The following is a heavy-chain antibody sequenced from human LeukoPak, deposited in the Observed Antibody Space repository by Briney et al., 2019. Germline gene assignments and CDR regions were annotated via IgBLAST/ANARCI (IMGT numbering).Heavy chain of an antibody. Sequence: GGSLRLSCAASGFTFSSYAMHWVRQAPGKGLEWVAVTSYDGSNKYYADSVKGRFTISRDNSKNTLYLQMNSLRAEDTAVYYCAREHVLRYFDWLSLGDYWGQGTLVTVSS. CDR3: AREHVLRYFDWLSLGDY. CDR2: TSYDGSNK. V-gene: IGHV3-30-3*01. D-gene: IGHD3-9*01. J-gene: IGHJ4*02. CDR1: GFTFSSYA.